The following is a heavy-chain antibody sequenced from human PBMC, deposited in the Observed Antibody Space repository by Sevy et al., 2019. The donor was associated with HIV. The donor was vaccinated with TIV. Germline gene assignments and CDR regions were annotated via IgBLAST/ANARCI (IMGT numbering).Heavy chain of an antibody. CDR1: GFTFGTYT. Sequence: GGSLRLSCAASGFTFGTYTMNWVRQAPGKGLEWLSSIGRTGSDMYYGDSLRGRFTISRDNARDSVFLQMNSLRVEDTGVYYCVGGNDMEYWGRGTLVTVSS. V-gene: IGHV3-21*01. J-gene: IGHJ4*02. CDR3: VGGNDMEY. CDR2: IGRTGSDM. D-gene: IGHD3-22*01.